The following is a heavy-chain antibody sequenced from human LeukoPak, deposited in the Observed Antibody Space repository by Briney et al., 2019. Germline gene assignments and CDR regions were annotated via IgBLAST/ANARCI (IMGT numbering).Heavy chain of an antibody. J-gene: IGHJ5*02. Sequence: SETLSLTCTVSGGSINSDSYYWSWIRQPPGKGLEWIGEINHSGSTNYNPSLKSRVTISVDTSKNQFSLKLSSVTAADTAVYYCARGRQQLVHRWFDPWGQGTLVTVSS. D-gene: IGHD6-13*01. V-gene: IGHV4-39*07. CDR2: INHSGST. CDR1: GGSINSDSYY. CDR3: ARGRQQLVHRWFDP.